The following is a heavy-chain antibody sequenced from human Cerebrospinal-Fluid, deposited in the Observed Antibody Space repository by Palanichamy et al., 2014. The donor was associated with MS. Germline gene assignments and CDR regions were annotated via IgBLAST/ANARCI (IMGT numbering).Heavy chain of an antibody. CDR2: IDPKDGET. CDR1: GYTITDYY. CDR3: ATVRAIVLNGFDI. V-gene: IGHV1-69-2*01. D-gene: IGHD2-8*01. J-gene: IGHJ3*02. Sequence: EVQLVQSGAEVKKPGATVKISCKVSGYTITDYYMHWVQQAPGKGLEWMGLIDPKDGETIYAEKFQGSVTMTADTSTDTFQMELSSLRSEDTAVYYCATVRAIVLNGFDIRGQGTMVTVST.